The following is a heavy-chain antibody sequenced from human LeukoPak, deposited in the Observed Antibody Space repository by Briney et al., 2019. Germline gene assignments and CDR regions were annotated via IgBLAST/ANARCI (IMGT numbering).Heavy chain of an antibody. J-gene: IGHJ5*02. CDR3: AKVNLNYDILTGYYWNWFDP. CDR1: GFTFSSYA. Sequence: GASLRLSCAASGFTFSSYAMSWVRQAPGKGLEWVSAICGSGGSTYYADSVKGRFTISRDNSKNTLYLRMNSLRAEETAVYYCAKVNLNYDILTGYYWNWFDPWGQRTLVTVSS. V-gene: IGHV3-23*01. D-gene: IGHD3-9*01. CDR2: ICGSGGST.